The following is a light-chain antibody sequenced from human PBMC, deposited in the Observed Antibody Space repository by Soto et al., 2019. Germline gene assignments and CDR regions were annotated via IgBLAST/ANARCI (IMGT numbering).Light chain of an antibody. CDR1: SSNIGYNA. V-gene: IGLV1-44*01. Sequence: QSVLTQPPSASGTPGQRVTLSCSGSSSNIGYNAVNWSQQLPGKAPKLLMHGNSQRPSGVPDRFSGSKSRTSASLAISGLLTEDEADYYCSAWDDSLSGVVFGGGSKLTVL. J-gene: IGLJ3*02. CDR3: SAWDDSLSGVV. CDR2: GNS.